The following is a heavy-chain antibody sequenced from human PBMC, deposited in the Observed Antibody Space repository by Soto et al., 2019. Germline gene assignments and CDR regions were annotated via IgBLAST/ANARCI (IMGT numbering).Heavy chain of an antibody. D-gene: IGHD1-1*01. CDR3: VRLRQGCSANNCYFDP. CDR1: GGSVRAPDW. J-gene: IGHJ5*01. Sequence: QVHLQESGPGLVAPSGTLSLTCTLSGGSVRAPDWWNWVRQSPDKGLEWIAEVHISGHSNYNPSLRSRVSVSIDSSKNQFYLNLISVTAADTAIYYWVRLRQGCSANNCYFDPWGQGTQVTISS. V-gene: IGHV4-4*02. CDR2: VHISGHS.